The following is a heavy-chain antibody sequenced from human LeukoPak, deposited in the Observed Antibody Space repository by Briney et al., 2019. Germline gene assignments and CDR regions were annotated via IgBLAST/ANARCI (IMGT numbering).Heavy chain of an antibody. Sequence: ASVTVSCKASGYPFTDHYMHWVQQAPGKGLEWMGRVDPEDGETSYAEKFQGRVTITADTSSDTAYMKLSSLRSEDTAVYFCATVPSGHWGQGTLLTVSS. CDR2: VDPEDGET. CDR1: GYPFTDHY. D-gene: IGHD3-10*01. CDR3: ATVPSGH. J-gene: IGHJ4*02. V-gene: IGHV1-69-2*01.